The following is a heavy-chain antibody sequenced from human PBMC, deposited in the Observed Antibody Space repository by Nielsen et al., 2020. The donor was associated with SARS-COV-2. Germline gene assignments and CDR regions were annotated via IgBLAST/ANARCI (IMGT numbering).Heavy chain of an antibody. CDR3: ARFRILGAARPYAFDI. Sequence: VRQAPGKGLEWMGIIYPGDSDTRYSPSFQGQVTISADKSISTAYLQWSSLKASDTAMYYCARFRILGAARPYAFDIWGQGTMVTVSS. CDR2: IYPGDSDT. V-gene: IGHV5-51*01. J-gene: IGHJ3*02. D-gene: IGHD6-6*01.